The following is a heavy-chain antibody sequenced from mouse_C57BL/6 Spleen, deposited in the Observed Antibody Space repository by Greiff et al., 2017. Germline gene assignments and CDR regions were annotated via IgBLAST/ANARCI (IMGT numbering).Heavy chain of an antibody. V-gene: IGHV5-6*01. D-gene: IGHD4-1*01. CDR3: ARHEGTGTFDY. CDR2: ISSGGSYT. Sequence: EVKLVESGGDLVKPGGSLKLSCAASGFTFSSYGMSWVRQTPDKRLEWVATISSGGSYTYYPDSVKGRFTISRDNAKNTLYLQMSSLKSEDTAMYYCARHEGTGTFDYWGQGTTLTVSS. CDR1: GFTFSSYG. J-gene: IGHJ2*01.